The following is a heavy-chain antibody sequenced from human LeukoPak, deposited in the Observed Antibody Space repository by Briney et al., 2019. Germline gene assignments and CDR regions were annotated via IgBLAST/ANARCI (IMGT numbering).Heavy chain of an antibody. Sequence: SETLSLTCNVSGVSITSSDYWGWIRQPPGKGLEWIVSIYSRGTNYYNPSLKSRVTISVDTSRNQVSLKMSSVTAADTAVYYCAGSLITSGYAPQEFDSWGQGTLVTVSS. V-gene: IGHV4-39*01. CDR2: IYSRGTN. CDR1: GVSITSSDY. D-gene: IGHD5-12*01. CDR3: AGSLITSGYAPQEFDS. J-gene: IGHJ4*02.